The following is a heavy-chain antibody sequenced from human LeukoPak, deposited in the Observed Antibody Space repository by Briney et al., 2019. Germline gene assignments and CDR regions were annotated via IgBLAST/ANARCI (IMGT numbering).Heavy chain of an antibody. J-gene: IGHJ4*01. V-gene: IGHV3-33*01. CDR3: ARMTAADGQAYFDY. CDR1: GFSFSSYV. Sequence: GRSLRLSCVASGFSFSSYVINWVRLAPGKGLEWVAVIWYDGRRIHYADSVKGRFTISRDNSKNTLYLEMNSLRAEDTAVYYCARMTAADGQAYFDYWGQGTFVTVSS. CDR2: IWYDGRRI. D-gene: IGHD6-13*01.